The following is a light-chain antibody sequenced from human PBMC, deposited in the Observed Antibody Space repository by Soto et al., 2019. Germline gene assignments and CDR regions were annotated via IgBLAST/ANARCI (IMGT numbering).Light chain of an antibody. J-gene: IGKJ4*01. CDR1: QTVRNN. Sequence: EIVLTQSSATLSLSPWERATLSCRASQTVRNNLAWYQQKPGQTPRPLIYATSTRATGIPARFSGSGSGTEFTLTIGSRQSADFAGYYCQHYNNGPLTVGGGTKVDIK. V-gene: IGKV3-15*01. CDR3: QHYNNGPLT. CDR2: ATS.